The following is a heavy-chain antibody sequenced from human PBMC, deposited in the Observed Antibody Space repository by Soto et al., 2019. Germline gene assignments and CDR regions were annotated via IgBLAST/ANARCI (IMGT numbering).Heavy chain of an antibody. CDR1: GFTFSSYG. CDR2: ISYDGSNK. J-gene: IGHJ4*02. CDR3: ANTWFGEAHAPNDY. V-gene: IGHV3-30*18. Sequence: GGSLRLSCAASGFTFSSYGMHWVRQAPGKGLEWVAVISYDGSNKYYADSVKGRFTISRGNSKNTLYLQMNSLRAEDTAVYYCANTWFGEAHAPNDYWGQGTLVTVSS. D-gene: IGHD3-10*01.